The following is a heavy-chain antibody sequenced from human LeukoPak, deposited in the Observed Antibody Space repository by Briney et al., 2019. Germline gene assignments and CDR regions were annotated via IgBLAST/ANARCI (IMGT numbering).Heavy chain of an antibody. CDR2: INSDGSTI. CDR3: ARAGGFRFDY. D-gene: IGHD3-10*01. CDR1: GFTFSTSW. V-gene: IGHV3-74*01. J-gene: IGHJ4*02. Sequence: PGGSLRLSCAASGFTFSTSWVHWVRQAPGKGLVRVSRINSDGSTIDYADSVKGRFTISRDNAKNTLYLQMNSPRVEDTATYYCARAGGFRFDYWGQGTLVTVSS.